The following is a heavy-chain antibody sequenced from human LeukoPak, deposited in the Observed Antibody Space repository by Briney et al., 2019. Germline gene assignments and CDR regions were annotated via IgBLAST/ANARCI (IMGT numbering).Heavy chain of an antibody. V-gene: IGHV4-39*07. J-gene: IGHJ4*02. CDR2: IYYSGST. D-gene: IGHD3-22*01. Sequence: SETLSLTCTVSGGSISSSSYYWGWIRQPPGKGLEWIGSIYYSGSTYYNPSLKSRVTISVDTSKNQFSLKLSSVTAADTAVYYCARGPRDSSGYYYHYYFDYWGQGTLVTVSS. CDR1: GGSISSSSYY. CDR3: ARGPRDSSGYYYHYYFDY.